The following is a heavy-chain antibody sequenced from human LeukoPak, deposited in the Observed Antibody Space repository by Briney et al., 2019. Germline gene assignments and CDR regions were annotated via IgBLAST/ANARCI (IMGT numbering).Heavy chain of an antibody. CDR2: IGSSSSYI. CDR3: ARGAHDFWSDYSKGYFDY. Sequence: GGSLRLSCAASGFTFSSYSMNWVRQAPGKGLEWVSSIGSSSSYIYYADSVKGRFTISRDNAKNSLYLQMNSLRAEDTAVYYCARGAHDFWSDYSKGYFDYWGQGTLVTVSS. D-gene: IGHD3-3*01. J-gene: IGHJ4*02. CDR1: GFTFSSYS. V-gene: IGHV3-21*01.